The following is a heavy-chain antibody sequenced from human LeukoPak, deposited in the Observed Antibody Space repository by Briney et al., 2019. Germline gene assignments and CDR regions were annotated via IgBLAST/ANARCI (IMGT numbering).Heavy chain of an antibody. J-gene: IGHJ5*02. V-gene: IGHV3-7*05. CDR1: GFTFSNYW. Sequence: GGFLRLSCAASGFTFSNYWMIWVRQAPGKGLEWVGDIKQDGSGKRYADSVRGRFSISRDNAQTSLYLQMNSLRAEDTAVYYCARASDPWLQLTWGQGTLVTVSS. D-gene: IGHD5-24*01. CDR3: ARASDPWLQLT. CDR2: IKQDGSGK.